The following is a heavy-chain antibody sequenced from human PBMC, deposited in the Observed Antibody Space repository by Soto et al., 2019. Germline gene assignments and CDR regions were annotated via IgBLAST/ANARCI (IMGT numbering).Heavy chain of an antibody. V-gene: IGHV3-15*07. CDR2: IKSKTDGGTT. CDR3: TTVRDIVVDNNWFDP. D-gene: IGHD2-15*01. Sequence: PGGSLRLSCAASGFTFSNAWMNWVRQAPGKGLEWVGRIKSKTDGGTTDYAAPVKGRFTISRDDSKNTLYLQMNSLKTEDTAVYYCTTVRDIVVDNNWFDPWGQGTRVTVSS. CDR1: GFTFSNAW. J-gene: IGHJ5*02.